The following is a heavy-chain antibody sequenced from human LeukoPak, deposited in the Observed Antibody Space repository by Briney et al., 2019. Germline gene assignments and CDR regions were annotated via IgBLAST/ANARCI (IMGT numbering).Heavy chain of an antibody. V-gene: IGHV3-48*03. CDR3: ARADSSGWGSLDY. D-gene: IGHD6-19*01. CDR2: ISSSGSTI. CDR1: GFTFSSYE. Sequence: GGSLRLSCAASGFTFSSYEMNWVRQAPGKGLQWVSYISSSGSTIYYADSVKGRFTISRDNAKNSLYLQMNSLRAEDTAVYYCARADSSGWGSLDYWGQGTLVTVSS. J-gene: IGHJ4*02.